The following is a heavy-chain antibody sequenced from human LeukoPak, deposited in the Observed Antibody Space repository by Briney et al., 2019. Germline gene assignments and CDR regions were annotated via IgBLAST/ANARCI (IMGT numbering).Heavy chain of an antibody. CDR2: ISGSGGST. CDR3: AKGFAYQLPHSTFDY. J-gene: IGHJ4*02. Sequence: GGSLRLSCAASGFTFSSYAMSWVRQAPGKRLEWVSAISGSGGSTYYADSVKGRFTISRDNSKNTLYLQMNSLRAEDTAVYYCAKGFAYQLPHSTFDYWGQGTLVTVSS. D-gene: IGHD2-2*01. V-gene: IGHV3-23*01. CDR1: GFTFSSYA.